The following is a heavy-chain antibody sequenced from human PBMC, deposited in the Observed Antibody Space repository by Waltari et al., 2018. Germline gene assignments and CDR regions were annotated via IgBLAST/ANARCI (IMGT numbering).Heavy chain of an antibody. CDR3: ASQGEWFGHYYYYYMDV. D-gene: IGHD3-3*01. J-gene: IGHJ6*03. CDR1: GFTFSSYR. CDR2: ISSSSSTI. Sequence: EVQLVESGGGLVQPGGSLRLSCAASGFTFSSYRMKWVRQATGKGMEWVSYISSSSSTIYYAASVKGRFTISRDNAKNSLYLQMNSLRAEDTAVYYCASQGEWFGHYYYYYMDVWGKGTTVTVSS. V-gene: IGHV3-48*04.